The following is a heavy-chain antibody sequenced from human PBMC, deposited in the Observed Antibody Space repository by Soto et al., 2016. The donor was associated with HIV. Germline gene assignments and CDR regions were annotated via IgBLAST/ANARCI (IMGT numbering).Heavy chain of an antibody. CDR2: INPNSGGT. CDR3: ARWTPGGAVEY. CDR1: GYTFIDYY. V-gene: IGHV1-2*02. Sequence: QVQLVQSGAGVKKPGASVKVSCKTSGYTFIDYYLHWVRQAPGQGLQWMGWINPNSGGTNFAQKFQGRVSMTRDTSISTAYIEVSSLRSDDTAVYYCARWTPGGAVEYWGQGTLVTVSS. D-gene: IGHD3-16*01. J-gene: IGHJ4*02.